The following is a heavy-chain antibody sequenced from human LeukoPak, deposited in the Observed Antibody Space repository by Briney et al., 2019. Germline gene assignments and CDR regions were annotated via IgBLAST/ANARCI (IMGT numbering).Heavy chain of an antibody. CDR1: GDSVSSDSAA. D-gene: IGHD6-13*01. CDR2: TYYRSKWYD. Sequence: SQTLSLTCAISGDSVSSDSAAWNWIRQSPSRGLEWLGRTYYRSKWYDDYALSVKSRITITPDTSMNQFSLQLSSVTPEDTAVYYCARTSGVGYSSSWPNFDRWGQGTLVTVSS. V-gene: IGHV6-1*01. CDR3: ARTSGVGYSSSWPNFDR. J-gene: IGHJ4*02.